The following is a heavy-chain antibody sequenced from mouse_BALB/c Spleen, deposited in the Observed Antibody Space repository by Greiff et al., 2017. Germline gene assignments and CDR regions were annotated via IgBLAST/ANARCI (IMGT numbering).Heavy chain of an antibody. CDR1: GFNIKDTY. CDR3: ARSPYDVYAMDY. CDR2: IDPANGNT. D-gene: IGHD2-12*01. V-gene: IGHV14-3*02. J-gene: IGHJ4*01. Sequence: EVQLQESGAELVKPGASVKLSCTASGFNIKDTYMHWVKQRPEQGLEWIGRIDPANGNTKYDPKFQGKATITADTSSNTAYLQLSSLTSEDTAVYYCARSPYDVYAMDYWGQGTSVTVSS.